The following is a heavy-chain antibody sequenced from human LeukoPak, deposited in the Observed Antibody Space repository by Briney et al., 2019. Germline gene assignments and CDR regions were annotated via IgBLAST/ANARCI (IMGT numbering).Heavy chain of an antibody. D-gene: IGHD2-21*01. Sequence: PGGSLILSCAASGSNFGDSRMTWVRQAPGKGLEWVANINQDGTEKHFLDSVEGRFTISRDNAKKSLFLQMSSLRSEDTAVYFCVRGDWYFESWGQGTLVTVSA. J-gene: IGHJ4*02. CDR3: VRGDWYFES. V-gene: IGHV3-7*04. CDR2: INQDGTEK. CDR1: GSNFGDSR.